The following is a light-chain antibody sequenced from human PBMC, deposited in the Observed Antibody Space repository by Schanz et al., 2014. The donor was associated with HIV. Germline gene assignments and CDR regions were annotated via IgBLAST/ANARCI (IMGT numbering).Light chain of an antibody. V-gene: IGLV2-23*02. J-gene: IGLJ1*01. Sequence: QSALTQPASVSGSPGQSITISCTGTSSDVGNYLLVSWYQQHPGKAPKVLVSDVSVRPSGVSDRFSGSKSGNTASLTVSGLQADDETDYYCCSYGGSNNYVFGTGTKLTVL. CDR1: SSDVGNYLL. CDR2: DVS. CDR3: CSYGGSNNYV.